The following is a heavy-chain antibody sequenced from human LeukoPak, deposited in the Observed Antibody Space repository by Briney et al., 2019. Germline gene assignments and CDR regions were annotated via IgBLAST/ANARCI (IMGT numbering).Heavy chain of an antibody. J-gene: IGHJ2*01. CDR1: GYTFSDYG. D-gene: IGHD5-18*01. Sequence: ASVKVSCKASGYTFSDYGVSWVRQAPGRGLEWMGRISTYNDNTNYAQKFQGRVTVTTDTATNTAYMELRNLTSDDTAVYYCARDGMQLWLRGYFDLWGRGTLVTVSS. CDR3: ARDGMQLWLRGYFDL. CDR2: ISTYNDNT. V-gene: IGHV1-18*01.